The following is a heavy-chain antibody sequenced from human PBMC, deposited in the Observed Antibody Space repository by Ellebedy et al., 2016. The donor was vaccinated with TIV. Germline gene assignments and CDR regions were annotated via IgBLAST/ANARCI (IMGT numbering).Heavy chain of an antibody. CDR3: ARDGSEWSRDY. D-gene: IGHD3-3*01. J-gene: IGHJ4*02. CDR1: GFTFNIAG. Sequence: GGSLRLXXAASGFTFNIAGMTWVRQAPGKGLEWVGTIVFSGTAAYYSDSVKVRFIISRDNAKNSLFLQMNSLRVEDTAVYYCARDGSEWSRDYWGQGTLVTVSS. V-gene: IGHV3-21*01. CDR2: IVFSGTAA.